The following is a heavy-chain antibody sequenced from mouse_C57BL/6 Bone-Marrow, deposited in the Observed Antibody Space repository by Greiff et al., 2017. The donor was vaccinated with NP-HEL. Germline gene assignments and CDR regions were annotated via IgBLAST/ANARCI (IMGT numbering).Heavy chain of an antibody. J-gene: IGHJ2*01. CDR2: IDPSDSYT. CDR3: ARGGDF. Sequence: QVQLQQPGAELVRPGTSVKLSCKASGYTFTSYWMHWVKQRPGQGLEWIGVIDPSDSYTNYNQKFKGKATLTVDTSSSTAYMQLSSLTSEDSAVYYCARGGDFWGRGTTLTVSS. CDR1: GYTFTSYW. V-gene: IGHV1-59*01.